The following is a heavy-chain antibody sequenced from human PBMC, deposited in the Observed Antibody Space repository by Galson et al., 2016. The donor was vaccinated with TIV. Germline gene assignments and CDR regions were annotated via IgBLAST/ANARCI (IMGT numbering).Heavy chain of an antibody. CDR1: GYTFTGYY. V-gene: IGHV1-2*02. CDR2: INPNSGDT. D-gene: IGHD4-17*01. Sequence: QSGAEVKKTGESLKISCKASGYTFTGYYMHWVRQAPGQGLEWMGWINPNSGDTNYAQNFQDRVTMTRDTSIRTAYMELSRLKSDDTAVYYCARDLDSTVTAPSDYWGRGTLVTVSS. CDR3: ARDLDSTVTAPSDY. J-gene: IGHJ4*02.